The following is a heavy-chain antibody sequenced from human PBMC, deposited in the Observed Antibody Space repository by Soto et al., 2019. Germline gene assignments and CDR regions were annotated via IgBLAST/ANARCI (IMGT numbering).Heavy chain of an antibody. CDR3: ARWWGAGRGSRPAGNAFDI. CDR2: IIPVFAAP. V-gene: IGHV1-69*01. Sequence: QVQLVQSGAEVKKPGSSVKVSCKASGGTFTTYTVTWVRQAPGQGLEWMGGIIPVFAAPSYAQKFQGRLTVTADESTSTAYMELSSLISEDTAVYYCARWWGAGRGSRPAGNAFDIWGQGTTVTVSS. D-gene: IGHD2-15*01. CDR1: GGTFTTYT. J-gene: IGHJ3*02.